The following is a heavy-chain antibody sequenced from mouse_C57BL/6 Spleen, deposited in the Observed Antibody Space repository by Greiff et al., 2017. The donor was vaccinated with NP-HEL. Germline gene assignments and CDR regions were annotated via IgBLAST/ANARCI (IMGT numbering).Heavy chain of an antibody. CDR1: GFTFSSYG. J-gene: IGHJ1*03. Sequence: EVQLVESGGDLVKPGGSLKLSCAASGFTFSSYGMSWVRQTPDKRLEWVATISSGGSYTYYPDSVKGRFTISRDNAKNTLYLQMSSLKSEDTAMYYCARQGSRGYFDVWGTGTTVTVSS. CDR3: ARQGSRGYFDV. V-gene: IGHV5-6*01. CDR2: ISSGGSYT.